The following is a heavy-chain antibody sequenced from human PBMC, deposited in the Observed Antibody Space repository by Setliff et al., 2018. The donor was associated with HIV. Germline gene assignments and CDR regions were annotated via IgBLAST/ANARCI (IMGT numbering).Heavy chain of an antibody. V-gene: IGHV1-69*10. J-gene: IGHJ1*01. Sequence: GASVKVSCKASAFTFNIYAIHWVRQAPGQGLEWVGGIVPILNIANYAQEFQGRATITADKSTSTVYMEVRDLKPDDTALYYCARGWSEGTHLFQVEYFQHWGQGTLVTVSS. CDR2: IVPILNIA. D-gene: IGHD2-8*01. CDR1: AFTFNIYA. CDR3: ARGWSEGTHLFQVEYFQH.